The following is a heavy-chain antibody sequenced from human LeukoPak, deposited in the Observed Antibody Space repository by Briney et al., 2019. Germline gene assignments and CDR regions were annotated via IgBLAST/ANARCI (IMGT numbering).Heavy chain of an antibody. V-gene: IGHV4-38-2*02. CDR2: IYHSGNT. Sequence: SETLSLTCTVSGYSISSDYWGWIRQPPGKGLEWIGTIYHSGNTYYNPSLKSRVTISLGTSKNQFSLKLTSVTAADTAVYYCARVYRSTTRWDYGMDVWGQGTTVTVSS. CDR1: GYSISSDY. CDR3: ARVYRSTTRWDYGMDV. J-gene: IGHJ6*02. D-gene: IGHD1-14*01.